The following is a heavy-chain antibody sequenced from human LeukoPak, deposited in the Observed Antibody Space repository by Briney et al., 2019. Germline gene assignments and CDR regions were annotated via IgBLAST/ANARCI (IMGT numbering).Heavy chain of an antibody. CDR3: ARFPYYYYAMDV. Sequence: ASVKVSCKASGYTFTSYGISWVRQAPGQRLEWMGWINAGNGNTKYSQKFQGRVTIIRDTSASTAYMEVSSLRSEDTAVYYCARFPYYYYAMDVWGQGTTVTVSS. J-gene: IGHJ6*02. CDR2: INAGNGNT. V-gene: IGHV1-3*01. CDR1: GYTFTSYG.